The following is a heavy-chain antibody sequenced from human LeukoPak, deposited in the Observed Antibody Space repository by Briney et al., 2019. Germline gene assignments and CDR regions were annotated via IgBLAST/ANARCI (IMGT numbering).Heavy chain of an antibody. CDR2: ISDSGGRT. Sequence: GGSLRLSCAVSGITLSNYGMSWVRQGPGKGLEWVAGISDSGGRTNYADSVKGRFTISRDNPKNTLYLQMNSLRAEDTAVYFCAKRGVVIRVILVGFHKEAYYFDSWDQGALVTVSS. J-gene: IGHJ4*02. D-gene: IGHD3-22*01. CDR1: GITLSNYG. CDR3: AKRGVVIRVILVGFHKEAYYFDS. V-gene: IGHV3-23*01.